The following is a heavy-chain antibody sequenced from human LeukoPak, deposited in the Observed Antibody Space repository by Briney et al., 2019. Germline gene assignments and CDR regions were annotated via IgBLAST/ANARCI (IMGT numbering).Heavy chain of an antibody. CDR1: GFTFSSYA. V-gene: IGHV3-30-3*01. CDR3: ARAGSYSSGWYVPWDYYYYYGMDV. J-gene: IGHJ6*02. Sequence: GGSLRLSCAASGFTFSSYAMHWVRQAPGKGLEWVAVISYDGSNKYYADSVKGRFTISRDNSKNTLYLQMNSLRAEDTAVYYCARAGSYSSGWYVPWDYYYYYGMDVWGQGTTVTVSS. D-gene: IGHD6-19*01. CDR2: ISYDGSNK.